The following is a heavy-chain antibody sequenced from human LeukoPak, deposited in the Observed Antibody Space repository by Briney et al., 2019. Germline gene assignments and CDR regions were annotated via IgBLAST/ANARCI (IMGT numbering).Heavy chain of an antibody. CDR1: GDSIRSYY. CDR3: ARAAHSGSLAPFDY. CDR2: VYTSGST. J-gene: IGHJ4*02. V-gene: IGHV4-4*07. Sequence: ASETLSLTCTVSGDSIRSYYWSWIRQPAGKGLEWIGRVYTSGSTNYNPSLKSRVTMSIDTSKNQFSLKLSSVTAADTAVYYCARAAHSGSLAPFDYWGQGTLVTVSS. D-gene: IGHD1-26*01.